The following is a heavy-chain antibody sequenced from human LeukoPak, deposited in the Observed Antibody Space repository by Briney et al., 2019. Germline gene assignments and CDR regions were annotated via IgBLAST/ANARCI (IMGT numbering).Heavy chain of an antibody. V-gene: IGHV3-23*01. Sequence: GGSLRLSCAASGFTFSSYGMSWVRQAPGKGLEWVSAISGSGGSTYYADSVKGRFTISRDNSKNTLYLQMNSLRAEDTAVYYCAKIKVVRGVIDYWGQGTLVTVSS. CDR1: GFTFSSYG. CDR2: ISGSGGST. D-gene: IGHD3-10*01. CDR3: AKIKVVRGVIDY. J-gene: IGHJ4*02.